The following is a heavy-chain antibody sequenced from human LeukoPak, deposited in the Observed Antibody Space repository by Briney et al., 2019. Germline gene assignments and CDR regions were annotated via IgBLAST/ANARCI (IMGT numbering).Heavy chain of an antibody. CDR2: INSDTYGNTI. CDR3: AKPGSPLGPENWFDP. CDR1: GFTLSTYS. Sequence: PGGSLRLSCAASGFTLSTYSMNWVRQAPGKGLEWISYINSDTYGNTIHYADTVKGRFTISRDNAKSSLYLQMNSLRAEDTAVYYCAKPGSPLGPENWFDPWGQGTLVTVSS. J-gene: IGHJ5*02. V-gene: IGHV3-48*01. D-gene: IGHD1-14*01.